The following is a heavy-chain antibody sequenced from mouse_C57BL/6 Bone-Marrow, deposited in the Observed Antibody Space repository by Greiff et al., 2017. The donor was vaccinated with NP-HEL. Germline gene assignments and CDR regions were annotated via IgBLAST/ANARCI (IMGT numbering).Heavy chain of an antibody. D-gene: IGHD1-1*01. CDR3: ARSPYYGSSYDYAMDY. CDR1: GFSINSDCY. V-gene: IGHV3-3*01. Sequence: EVQLVESGPSLVRPSQTLSLTCTVTGFSINSDCYWIWIRQFPGNKLEYIGYTFYSGITYYNPSLESRTYITRDTSKNQFSLKLSSVTTEDTATYYCARSPYYGSSYDYAMDYWGQGTSVTVSS. CDR2: TFYSGIT. J-gene: IGHJ4*01.